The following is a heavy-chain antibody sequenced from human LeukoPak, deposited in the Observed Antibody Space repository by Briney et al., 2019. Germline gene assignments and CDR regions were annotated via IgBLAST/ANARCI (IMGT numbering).Heavy chain of an antibody. J-gene: IGHJ4*02. Sequence: GRSLRLPCAASGFTFRTYGMHWVRQAPGKGLEWVGVIWYDGSNKYYADSVKGRFTISRDNSKNTLYLQMNSLRAEDTAVYYCVGTSGGGTGFDYWGQGTLVTVSS. V-gene: IGHV3-30*19. CDR1: GFTFRTYG. CDR2: IWYDGSNK. CDR3: VGTSGGGTGFDY. D-gene: IGHD2-2*01.